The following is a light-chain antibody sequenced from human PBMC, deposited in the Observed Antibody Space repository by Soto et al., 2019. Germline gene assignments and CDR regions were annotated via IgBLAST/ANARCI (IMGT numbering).Light chain of an antibody. CDR3: QQYGSSPPVT. CDR1: QSVGSY. Sequence: EIVLTQSPGTLSLSPGERVTLSCRASQSVGSYLAWYQQKPGQAPRLLIYGASSRATGIPDRFSGSGSGTDFTLIISRLEPEDFAVDYCQQYGSSPPVTFGQGTKLEIK. CDR2: GAS. V-gene: IGKV3-20*01. J-gene: IGKJ2*01.